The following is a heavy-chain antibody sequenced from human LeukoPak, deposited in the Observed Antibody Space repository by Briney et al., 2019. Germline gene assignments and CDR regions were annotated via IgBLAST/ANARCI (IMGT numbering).Heavy chain of an antibody. D-gene: IGHD3-10*01. CDR1: GFTFSSYA. Sequence: PGGSLRLSCAASGFTFSSYAMSWVRQAPGKGLEWVSAISGSGGSTYYADSVKGRFTISRGNSKNTLYLQMNSLRAEDTAVYYCAKEEGSFRYYGSGSYNYWGQGTLVTVSS. CDR3: AKEEGSFRYYGSGSYNY. V-gene: IGHV3-23*01. J-gene: IGHJ4*02. CDR2: ISGSGGST.